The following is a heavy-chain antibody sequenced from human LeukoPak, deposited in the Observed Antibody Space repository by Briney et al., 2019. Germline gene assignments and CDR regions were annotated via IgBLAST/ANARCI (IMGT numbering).Heavy chain of an antibody. Sequence: GGSLRLSCAASGFTFSSYWMSWVRQAPGKGLEWVSYISSSGSTIYYADSVKGRFTISRDNAKNSLYLQMNSLRAEDTAVYYCARDGRYCSGGFCYPHWGQGTLVTVSS. CDR3: ARDGRYCSGGFCYPH. J-gene: IGHJ4*02. D-gene: IGHD2-15*01. CDR1: GFTFSSYW. V-gene: IGHV3-48*04. CDR2: ISSSGSTI.